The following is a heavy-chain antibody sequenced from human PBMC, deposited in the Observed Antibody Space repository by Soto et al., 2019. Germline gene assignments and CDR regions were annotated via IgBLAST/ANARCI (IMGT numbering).Heavy chain of an antibody. D-gene: IGHD3-3*01. CDR2: IIPIFGTA. V-gene: IGHV1-69*13. CDR1: GGTFSSYA. Sequence: SVKVSCKASGGTFSSYAISWVRQAPGQGLEWMGGIIPIFGTANYAQKFQGRVTITADEFTSTAYMELSSLRSEDTAVYYCASNAAHDFWSGYYSYGMDVWGQGTTVTVSS. J-gene: IGHJ6*02. CDR3: ASNAAHDFWSGYYSYGMDV.